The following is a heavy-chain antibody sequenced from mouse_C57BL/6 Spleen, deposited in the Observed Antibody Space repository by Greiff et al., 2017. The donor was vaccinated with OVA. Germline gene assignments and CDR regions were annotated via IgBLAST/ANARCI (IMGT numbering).Heavy chain of an antibody. Sequence: EVKVEESGPGLVKPSQSLSLTCSVTGYSITSGYYWNWIRQFPGNKLEWMGYISYDGSNNYNPSLKNRISITRDTSKNQFFLKLNSVTTEDTATYYCARDRVGFAYWGQGTLVTVSA. CDR2: ISYDGSN. CDR3: ARDRVGFAY. J-gene: IGHJ3*01. V-gene: IGHV3-6*01. CDR1: GYSITSGYY.